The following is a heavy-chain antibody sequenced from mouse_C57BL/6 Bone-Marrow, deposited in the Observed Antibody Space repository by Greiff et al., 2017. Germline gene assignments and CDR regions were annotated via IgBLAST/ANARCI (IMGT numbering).Heavy chain of an antibody. CDR2: INPSSGYT. CDR3: ASYYGSSYDAMGY. CDR1: GYTFTSYW. J-gene: IGHJ4*01. D-gene: IGHD1-1*01. Sequence: QVQLQQSGAELAKPGASVKLSCKASGYTFTSYWMHWVKQRPGQGLEWIGYINPSSGYTKYNQKFKDKATLTADKSSSTAYMQLSSLTYEDSAVYYCASYYGSSYDAMGYWGQGTSVTVSA. V-gene: IGHV1-7*01.